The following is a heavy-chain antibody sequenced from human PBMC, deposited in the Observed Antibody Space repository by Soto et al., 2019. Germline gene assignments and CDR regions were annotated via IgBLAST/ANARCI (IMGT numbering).Heavy chain of an antibody. V-gene: IGHV3-30*18. CDR1: GFTFSRSD. J-gene: IGHJ5*02. CDR3: AKGGGKLATPFDL. D-gene: IGHD5-12*01. Sequence: QVQLVESGGGVVQPGRSLRLSCVASGFTFSRSDMHWVRQAPGKGLEWVALISYDGSNKYYADSVKGRFTISRDNSKNTLYLHRNSLRPEDMAVYYCAKGGGKLATPFDLWGQGTLVTVSS. CDR2: ISYDGSNK.